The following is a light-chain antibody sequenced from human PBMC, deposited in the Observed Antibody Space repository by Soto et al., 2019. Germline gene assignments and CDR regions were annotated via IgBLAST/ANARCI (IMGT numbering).Light chain of an antibody. V-gene: IGKV3-20*01. J-gene: IGKJ1*01. CDR3: QPYGSSPT. CDR1: QSVSSSY. Sequence: EIVLTQSPGTLSLSPGERATLSCRASQSVSSSYLAWYQQKPGQAPRLLIYGASSRATGIPDRFSGSGSGTDFNLTISRLEPEDFEVYYCQPYGSSPTFGQGTKVEIK. CDR2: GAS.